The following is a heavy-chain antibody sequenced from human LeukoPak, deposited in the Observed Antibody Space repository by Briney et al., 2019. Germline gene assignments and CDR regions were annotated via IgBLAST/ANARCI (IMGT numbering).Heavy chain of an antibody. J-gene: IGHJ6*03. Sequence: GGSLRLSCAASGFTFSNAWMSWVRQAPGKGLEWVAVISYDGSNKYYADSVKGRFTISRDNSKNTLYLQMNSLRAEDTAVYYCARAIAAGDYYYYMDVWGKGTTVTVSS. D-gene: IGHD6-13*01. V-gene: IGHV3-30*03. CDR2: ISYDGSNK. CDR3: ARAIAAGDYYYYMDV. CDR1: GFTFSNAW.